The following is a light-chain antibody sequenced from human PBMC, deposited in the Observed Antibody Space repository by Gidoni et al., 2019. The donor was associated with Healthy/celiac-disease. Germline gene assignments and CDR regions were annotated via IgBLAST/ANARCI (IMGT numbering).Light chain of an antibody. CDR1: QSVSSSY. J-gene: IGKJ1*01. CDR3: QQYGSSRT. V-gene: IGKV3-20*01. CDR2: GAS. Sequence: IVLPHSPGTLSLSPGERATLSCRASQSVSSSYLAWYQQKPGQAPRLLIYGASSRATGIPDRFSGSGSGTDFTLTISRLEPEDCAVYYCQQYGSSRTFGQGTKVEIK.